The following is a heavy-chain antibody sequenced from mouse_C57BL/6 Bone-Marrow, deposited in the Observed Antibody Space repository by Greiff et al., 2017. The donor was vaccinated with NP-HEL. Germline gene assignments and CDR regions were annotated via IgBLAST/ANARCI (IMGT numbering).Heavy chain of an antibody. CDR3: ARAPYYGSRDFDV. J-gene: IGHJ1*03. CDR1: GYTFTSYW. CDR2: IYPGSGST. Sequence: QVQLQQSGAELVKPGASVKMSCKASGYTFTSYWITWVKQRPGQGLEWIGDIYPGSGSTNYNEKFKSKATLTVDTSSSTAYMQLSSLTSEDSAVYYCARAPYYGSRDFDVWGTGTTVTVSS. D-gene: IGHD1-1*01. V-gene: IGHV1-55*01.